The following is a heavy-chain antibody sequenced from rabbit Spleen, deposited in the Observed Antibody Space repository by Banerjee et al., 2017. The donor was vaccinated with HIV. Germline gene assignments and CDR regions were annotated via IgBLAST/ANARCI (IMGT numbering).Heavy chain of an antibody. V-gene: IGHV1S40*01. CDR3: ARDSGVGPYIDGYFNL. CDR1: GFSFSSSYW. Sequence: QSLEESGGDLVKPEGSLTLTCTASGFSFSSSYWMCWVRQAPGKGLEWIACIYAGSSGTTYYASWAKGRFTISKTSSTTVTLQMTSLTVADTATYFCARDSGVGPYIDGYFNLWGPGTLVTV. CDR2: IYAGSSGTT. D-gene: IGHD3-3*01. J-gene: IGHJ4*01.